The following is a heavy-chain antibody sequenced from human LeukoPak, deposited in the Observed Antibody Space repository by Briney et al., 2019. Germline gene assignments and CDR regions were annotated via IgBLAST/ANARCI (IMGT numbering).Heavy chain of an antibody. Sequence: SETLSLTCTVSSGSISTSTCYWGWIRQPPGKGLEWIGSICYSGSTYYNPSLKSRVTISVDTSKNQFSLKLSSVTAADTAVYYCVKVRGNHVIDYWGQGTLVTVSS. V-gene: IGHV4-39*07. D-gene: IGHD1-14*01. CDR2: ICYSGST. CDR1: SGSISTSTCY. J-gene: IGHJ4*02. CDR3: VKVRGNHVIDY.